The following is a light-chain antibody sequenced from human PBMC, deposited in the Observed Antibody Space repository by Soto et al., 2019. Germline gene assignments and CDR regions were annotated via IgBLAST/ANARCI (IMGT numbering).Light chain of an antibody. CDR3: QQYGSSPQT. CDR1: QSVSSSY. Sequence: ENVLTQSPGTLSLSPGERATLSCRASQSVSSSYLAWYQQKPGQAPRLLIYGASSRATGLPDRFSGSGSGTDFTLTISRLEPEDFAVYYCQQYGSSPQTFGQGTKVEIK. J-gene: IGKJ1*01. V-gene: IGKV3-20*01. CDR2: GAS.